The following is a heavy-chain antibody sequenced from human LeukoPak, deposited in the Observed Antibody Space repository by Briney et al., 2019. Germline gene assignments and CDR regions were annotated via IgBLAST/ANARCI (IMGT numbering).Heavy chain of an antibody. V-gene: IGHV4-34*01. CDR1: GGSFSGYY. D-gene: IGHD6-19*01. J-gene: IGHJ4*02. CDR3: ARAGYSSGWYVNY. Sequence: SETLSLTCAVYGGSFSGYYWSWIRQPPGKGLEWIGEINHSGSTNYNPSLKSRVTISVDTSKNQFSLKLSSVTAADTAVYYCARAGYSSGWYVNYWGQGTLVIVSS. CDR2: INHSGST.